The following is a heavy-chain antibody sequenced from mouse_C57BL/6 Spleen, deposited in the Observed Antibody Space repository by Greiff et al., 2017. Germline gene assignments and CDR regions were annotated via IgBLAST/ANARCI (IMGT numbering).Heavy chain of an antibody. V-gene: IGHV14-1*01. J-gene: IGHJ3*01. CDR1: GFNIKDYC. CDR3: TTKKEQGKAGYAY. Sequence: EVQLQQSGAELVRPGASVKLSCTASGFNIKDYCMHWVKQRPEQGLEWIGRIDPEGGDTEYAPKFQGKATMTADTSSNTAYLQLSSLTSEDTAVDYCTTKKEQGKAGYAYWGQGTLVTVSA. CDR2: IDPEGGDT. D-gene: IGHD2-14*01.